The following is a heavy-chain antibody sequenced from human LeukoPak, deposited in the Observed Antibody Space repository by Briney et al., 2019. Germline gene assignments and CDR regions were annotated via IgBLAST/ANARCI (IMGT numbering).Heavy chain of an antibody. J-gene: IGHJ6*02. Sequence: ASVKVSCKVSGYTLTELSMHWVRQAPGKGLEWMGGFDPEDGETIYAQKFQGRVTMTEDTSTDTAYMELSSLRSEDTAVYYCATDGGRGGGQIADYYYGMDVWGQGTTVTVSS. CDR3: ATDGGRGGGQIADYYYGMDV. CDR1: GYTLTELS. CDR2: FDPEDGET. V-gene: IGHV1-24*01. D-gene: IGHD2-15*01.